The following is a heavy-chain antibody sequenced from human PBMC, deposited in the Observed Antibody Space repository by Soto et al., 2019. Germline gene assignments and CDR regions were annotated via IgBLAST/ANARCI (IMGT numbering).Heavy chain of an antibody. D-gene: IGHD4-17*01. CDR1: GLTVSSKY. CDR2: IYSGGST. Sequence: GGSLRLSCAASGLTVSSKYMSWVRQAPGKGLEWVSVIYSGGSTYYADSVKGRFTISRDNSKNTLYLQMNSLRAEDTAVYYCARDQGSTDDYGDYDFDYWGQGTLVTVSS. V-gene: IGHV3-66*01. CDR3: ARDQGSTDDYGDYDFDY. J-gene: IGHJ4*02.